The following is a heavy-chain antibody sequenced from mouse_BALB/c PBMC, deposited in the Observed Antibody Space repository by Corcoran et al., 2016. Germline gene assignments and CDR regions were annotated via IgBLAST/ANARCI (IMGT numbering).Heavy chain of an antibody. CDR3: AREPYAMDY. Sequence: QIQLVQSGPELKKPGETVKISCKASGYTFSNYGMNWVKQAPGKGLKWMGWINTYTGEPTYANDFKGRFAFSLETSASTAYLQINNLKNEDTATYFCAREPYAMDYWGQGTSVTVSS. V-gene: IGHV9-3-1*01. CDR2: INTYTGEP. CDR1: GYTFSNYG. J-gene: IGHJ4*01. D-gene: IGHD6-1*01.